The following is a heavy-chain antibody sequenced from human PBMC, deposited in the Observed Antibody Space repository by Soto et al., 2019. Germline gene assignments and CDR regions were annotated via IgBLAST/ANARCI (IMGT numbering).Heavy chain of an antibody. J-gene: IGHJ4*02. CDR3: ARADCSGGSCNIDY. Sequence: GASVKVSCKASGYTFTSYAMHWVRQAPGQRLEWMGWINAGNGNTKYSQKFQGRVTITRDTSASTAYMELSSLRSEDTAVYYCARADCSGGSCNIDYWGQGTLVTVSS. D-gene: IGHD2-15*01. V-gene: IGHV1-3*01. CDR2: INAGNGNT. CDR1: GYTFTSYA.